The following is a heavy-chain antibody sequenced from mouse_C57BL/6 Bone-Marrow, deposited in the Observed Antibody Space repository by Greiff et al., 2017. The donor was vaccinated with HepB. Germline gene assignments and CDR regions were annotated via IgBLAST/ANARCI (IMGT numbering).Heavy chain of an antibody. V-gene: IGHV1-7*01. Sequence: QVQLQQSGAELAKPGASVKLSCKASGYTFTSYWMHWVKQRPGQGLEWIGYINPSSGYTKYNQKFKDKATLTADKSSSTAYMQLSSLTYEDSAVYYCARGYSNYFAWFAYWGQGTLVTVSA. CDR3: ARGYSNYFAWFAY. CDR2: INPSSGYT. J-gene: IGHJ3*01. CDR1: GYTFTSYW. D-gene: IGHD2-5*01.